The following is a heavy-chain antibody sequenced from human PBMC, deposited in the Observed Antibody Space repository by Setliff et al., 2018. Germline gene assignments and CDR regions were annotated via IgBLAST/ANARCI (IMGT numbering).Heavy chain of an antibody. CDR2: ISTSGTT. D-gene: IGHD3-10*01. J-gene: IGHJ4*02. CDR1: GASISSYY. Sequence: SETLSLTCSVSGASISSYYWSWIRQPPGKGLEWIGYISTSGTTKYNPSLKSRVTISIDTSKSQFSLNLSSVTAADTAVYYCARIAYGSGSYYFDYWGQGTLVTVSS. V-gene: IGHV4-4*08. CDR3: ARIAYGSGSYYFDY.